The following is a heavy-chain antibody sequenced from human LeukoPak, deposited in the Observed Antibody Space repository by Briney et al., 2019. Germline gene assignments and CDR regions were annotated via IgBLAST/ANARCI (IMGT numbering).Heavy chain of an antibody. CDR3: ATGYCSSTSCYKGYYYMDV. J-gene: IGHJ6*03. CDR1: GXXLXXXS. D-gene: IGHD2-2*02. V-gene: IGHV1-24*01. CDR2: XXXEDGET. Sequence: VSGXXLXXXSXXWVXXXPXKXXXXXXXXXXEDGETIYAQKFQGRVTMTEDTSTDTAYMELSSLRSEDTAVYYCATGYCSSTSCYKGYYYMDVWGKGTTVTVSS.